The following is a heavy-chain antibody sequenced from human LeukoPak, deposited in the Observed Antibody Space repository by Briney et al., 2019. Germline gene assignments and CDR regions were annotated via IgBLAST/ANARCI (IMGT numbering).Heavy chain of an antibody. Sequence: GGSLRLSCAASGFSFSTYTMNWVRQAPGKGLEWVGFIRSKAYGGTTEYAASVKGRFTISRDDSKSIAYLQMNSLKTEDTAVYYCTRAQLGIRYWGQGTLVTVSS. CDR2: IRSKAYGGTT. CDR1: GFSFSTYT. J-gene: IGHJ4*02. V-gene: IGHV3-49*04. D-gene: IGHD7-27*01. CDR3: TRAQLGIRY.